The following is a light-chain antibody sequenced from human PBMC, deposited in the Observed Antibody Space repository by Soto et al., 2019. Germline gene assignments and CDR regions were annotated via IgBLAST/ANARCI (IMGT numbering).Light chain of an antibody. CDR2: DAS. J-gene: IGKJ1*01. CDR1: QSVSSN. CDR3: QQYDDWPET. V-gene: IGKV3-15*01. Sequence: EKVMTQSPATLSVSPGERATLSCRASQSVSSNLAWYQQKPGQAPRLLIYDASTRATGIPARFRGSGSGTEFTLTISSLQSEDLAVYYCQQYDDWPETFGHGTKVEI.